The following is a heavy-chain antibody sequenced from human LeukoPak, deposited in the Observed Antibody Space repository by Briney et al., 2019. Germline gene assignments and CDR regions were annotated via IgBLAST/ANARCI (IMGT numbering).Heavy chain of an antibody. V-gene: IGHV4-39*01. D-gene: IGHD3-9*01. Sequence: SETLSLTCTVSGGSISSSSYYWGWIRQPPGKGLEWIGSIYYSGSTYYNPSLKSRVTISVDTSKNQFSLKLSSVTAADTAVYYCARHHAWYYDILTGYPPNNWFDPWGQGTLVTVSS. CDR2: IYYSGST. CDR1: GGSISSSSYY. CDR3: ARHHAWYYDILTGYPPNNWFDP. J-gene: IGHJ5*02.